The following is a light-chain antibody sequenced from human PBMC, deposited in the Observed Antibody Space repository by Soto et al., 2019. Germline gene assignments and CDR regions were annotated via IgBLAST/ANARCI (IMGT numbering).Light chain of an antibody. CDR1: QSLLHTNAYNY. CDR3: MQALQTPRT. J-gene: IGKJ1*01. CDR2: LGS. V-gene: IGKV2-28*01. Sequence: DIVMTQSPLSLPVTPGEPASISCRSSQSLLHTNAYNYMDWYLQKPGQSPQLLIYLGSNRASGVPDRFSGSGSGTDFTLKIIRVEAEDVGVYYCMQALQTPRTFGQGTKVEIK.